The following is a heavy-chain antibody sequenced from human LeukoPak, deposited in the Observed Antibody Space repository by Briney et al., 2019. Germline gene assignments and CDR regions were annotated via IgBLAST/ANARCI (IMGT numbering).Heavy chain of an antibody. J-gene: IGHJ3*02. D-gene: IGHD5-18*01. Sequence: PGGSLRLSCAASGFTFSSYEMNWVRQAPGKGLEWISYISASGTLTHYADSVEGRFTISRDNSKNTLYLQMGSLRAEDMAVYYCARVRPAMVTFGAFDIWGQGTMVTVSS. CDR1: GFTFSSYE. V-gene: IGHV3-48*03. CDR3: ARVRPAMVTFGAFDI. CDR2: ISASGTLT.